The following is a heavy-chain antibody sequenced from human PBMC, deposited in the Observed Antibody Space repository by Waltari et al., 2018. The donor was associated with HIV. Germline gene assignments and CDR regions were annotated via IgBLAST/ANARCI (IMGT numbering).Heavy chain of an antibody. V-gene: IGHV3-7*01. CDR2: IKYDGSGK. D-gene: IGHD2-15*01. CDR1: GFTLSRYW. J-gene: IGHJ6*02. CDR3: ARDQEVVRGYYFGMDV. Sequence: EEQLVESGGALVQPGGSLRLSCAASGFTLSRYWMTWVRQAPGKGLEWVANIKYDGSGKYYVDSVKGRFTISRDNAKMSLYLQMNSLRAEDTAVYYCARDQEVVRGYYFGMDVWGQGTTVTV.